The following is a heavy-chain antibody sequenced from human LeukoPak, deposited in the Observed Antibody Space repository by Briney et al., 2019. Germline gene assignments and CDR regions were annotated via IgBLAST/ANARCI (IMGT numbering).Heavy chain of an antibody. V-gene: IGHV3-23*01. D-gene: IGHD2-2*01. CDR3: ARGYCSSPSCFSRVDY. CDR1: GFTFSSYA. J-gene: IGHJ4*02. Sequence: GGSLRLSCAASGFTFSSYALTWVRQAPGKGLEWVSIISGSGDDTYSADSAKGRFTISRDNSKNTLYVQMNSLRAEDTAVYYCARGYCSSPSCFSRVDYWGQGTLVTVSS. CDR2: ISGSGDDT.